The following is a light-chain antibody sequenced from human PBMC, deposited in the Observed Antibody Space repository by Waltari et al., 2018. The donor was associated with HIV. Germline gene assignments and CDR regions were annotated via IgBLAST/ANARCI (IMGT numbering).Light chain of an antibody. V-gene: IGLV2-23*01. J-gene: IGLJ2*01. CDR2: EGI. CDR3: SSYGGSSNWL. Sequence: QSALTQPASVSGSPGQSITICCTGTSSCIGRYNLVSWYQQHPGKAPKLIIYEGIKRPSGVSNRISGSKSANTASLTISGLQAEDEADYFCSSYGGSSNWLFGGGTKLTVL. CDR1: SSCIGRYNL.